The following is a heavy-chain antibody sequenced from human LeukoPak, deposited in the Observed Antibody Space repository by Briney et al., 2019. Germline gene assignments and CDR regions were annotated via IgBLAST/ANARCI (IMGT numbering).Heavy chain of an antibody. J-gene: IGHJ3*02. CDR2: IYYSGST. CDR3: ARSLGGGLLDAFDI. D-gene: IGHD3-10*01. V-gene: IGHV4-39*07. CDR1: GGSISSSSYY. Sequence: PSETLSLTCTVSGGSISSSSYYWGWIRQPPGKGLEWIGSIYYSGSTYYNPSLKSRVTISVDTSKNQFSLKLSSVTAADTAVYYCARSLGGGLLDAFDIWGQGTMVTVSS.